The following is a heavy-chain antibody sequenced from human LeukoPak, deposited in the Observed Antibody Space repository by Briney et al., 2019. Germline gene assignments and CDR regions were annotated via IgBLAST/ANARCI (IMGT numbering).Heavy chain of an antibody. CDR2: ISWNSGSI. CDR3: AKGLDSSSWYPFDY. Sequence: GRSLRLSCAASGFTFDDYAMHWVRQAPGKGLEWASGISWNSGSIGYADSVKGRFTISRDNAKNSLYLQMNSLRAEDTALYYCAKGLDSSSWYPFDYWGQGTLVTVSS. J-gene: IGHJ4*02. D-gene: IGHD6-13*01. CDR1: GFTFDDYA. V-gene: IGHV3-9*01.